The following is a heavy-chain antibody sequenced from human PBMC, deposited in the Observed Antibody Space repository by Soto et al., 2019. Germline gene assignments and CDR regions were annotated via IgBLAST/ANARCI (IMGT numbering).Heavy chain of an antibody. CDR3: ASPSVVPAAPKQPGGYYYYYYGMDV. CDR1: GYTFTGYY. Sequence: QVQLVQSGAEVKKPGASVKVSCKASGYTFTGYYMHWVRQAPGQGLEWMGWINPNSGGTNYAQKFQGRVTITADESTSTAYMELSSLRSEDTAVYYCASPSVVPAAPKQPGGYYYYYYGMDVWGQGTTVTVSS. CDR2: INPNSGGT. D-gene: IGHD2-2*01. V-gene: IGHV1-2*02. J-gene: IGHJ6*02.